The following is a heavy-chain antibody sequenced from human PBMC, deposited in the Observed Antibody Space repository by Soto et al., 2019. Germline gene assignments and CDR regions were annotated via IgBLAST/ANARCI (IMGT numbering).Heavy chain of an antibody. CDR2: VGTAGDT. J-gene: IGHJ4*02. CDR3: ARERGGYFDY. CDR1: GFTFGSYD. V-gene: IGHV3-13*01. Sequence: GGSLRLSCAASGFTFGSYDIHWVRQASGKGLEWVSAVGTAGDTYYSGSVKGRFTISREDAKNSSYLQMNSLRGGDTAVYYCARERGGYFDYWGQGTLVTVSS. D-gene: IGHD2-15*01.